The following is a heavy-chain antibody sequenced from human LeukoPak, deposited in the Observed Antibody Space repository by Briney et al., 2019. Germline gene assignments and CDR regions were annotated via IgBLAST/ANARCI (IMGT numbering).Heavy chain of an antibody. CDR2: ISDSGGRT. CDR1: GITLSNYG. CDR3: AKEAAAAAGPFDY. D-gene: IGHD6-13*01. J-gene: IGHJ4*02. Sequence: GGSLRLSCGVSGITLSNYGMSWVRQAPGKGLEWVAGISDSGGRTNYADSVKGRFTISRDSPKNTLYLQMNSLRVEDTAVYYCAKEAAAAAGPFDYWGQGTLVTVSS. V-gene: IGHV3-23*01.